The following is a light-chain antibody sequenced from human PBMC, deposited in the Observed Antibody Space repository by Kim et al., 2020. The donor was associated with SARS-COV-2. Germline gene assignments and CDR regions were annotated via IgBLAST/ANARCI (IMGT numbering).Light chain of an antibody. J-gene: IGLJ3*02. CDR1: RSNIGSFP. V-gene: IGLV1-44*01. Sequence: QSVLTQPHSASATPGQRVTISCSGSRSNIGSFPVAWYQQHPGTVPKLLISGSDQRPSGVPDRFSCSKSGTSASLAISGLQSEDEADYYCAVWDDGLSGWVFGGGTQLTVL. CDR2: GSD. CDR3: AVWDDGLSGWV.